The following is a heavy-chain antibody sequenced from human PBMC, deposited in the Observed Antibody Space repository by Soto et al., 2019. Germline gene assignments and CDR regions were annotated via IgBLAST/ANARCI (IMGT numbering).Heavy chain of an antibody. CDR3: AREGYYYYSSRCYRYNWLDP. V-gene: IGHV4-30-4*01. J-gene: IGHJ5*02. D-gene: IGHD3-22*01. CDR1: GGSISSGDYY. Sequence: SETLSLTCTVSGGSISSGDYYWSWIRQPPGKGLEWIGYIYYSGSTYYNPSLKSRVTISVDTSKNQFSLKLSSVPAADTAVYYCAREGYYYYSSRCYRYNWLDPWGQGPLVTVSS. CDR2: IYYSGST.